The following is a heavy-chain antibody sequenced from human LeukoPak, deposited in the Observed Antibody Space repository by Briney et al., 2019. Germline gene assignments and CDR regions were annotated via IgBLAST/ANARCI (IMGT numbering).Heavy chain of an antibody. J-gene: IGHJ4*02. V-gene: IGHV3-23*01. Sequence: PGGSLRLSCAASGFTFSSYSMSWVRQAPGKGLEWVSVISGSGDSTYYADSVKGRFTISRDNSKNSLYLQMNSLRAEDTAVYYCARVVTNNYFDYWGQGTLVTVSS. CDR2: ISGSGDST. CDR1: GFTFSSYS. D-gene: IGHD2-21*02. CDR3: ARVVTNNYFDY.